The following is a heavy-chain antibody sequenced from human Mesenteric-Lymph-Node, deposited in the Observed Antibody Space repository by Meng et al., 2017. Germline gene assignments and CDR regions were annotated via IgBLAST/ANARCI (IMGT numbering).Heavy chain of an antibody. Sequence: QGQIQQWGAGLLKPSETLSLTCAVYGGSFSGYYWSWIRQPPGKGLEWIGYIYYSGNTYYNPSLKSRVTISIDTSKNQFSLKLSSVTAADTAVYYCARGQKGYFDLWGRGTLVTVSS. V-gene: IGHV4-34*01. J-gene: IGHJ2*01. CDR3: ARGQKGYFDL. CDR1: GGSFSGYY. CDR2: IYYSGNT.